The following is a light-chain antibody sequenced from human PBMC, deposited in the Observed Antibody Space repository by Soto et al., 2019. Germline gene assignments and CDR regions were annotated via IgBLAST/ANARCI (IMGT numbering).Light chain of an antibody. Sequence: QSALTQPRSVSGSPGQSVTISRTGTSSDVGGYNYVSWYQQHPGKAPKLMIYDVSKRPSGVPDRFSGSKSGNTASLTISGLQAEDEADYYYCSYASSYQEVFGGGTKLTVL. CDR1: SSDVGGYNY. CDR2: DVS. CDR3: CSYASSYQEV. J-gene: IGLJ2*01. V-gene: IGLV2-11*01.